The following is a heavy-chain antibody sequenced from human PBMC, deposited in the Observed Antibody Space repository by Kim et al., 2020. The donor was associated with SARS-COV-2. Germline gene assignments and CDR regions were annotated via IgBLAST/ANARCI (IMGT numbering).Heavy chain of an antibody. CDR1: GYTFTSYG. CDR2: ISAYNGNT. D-gene: IGHD3-3*01. Sequence: ASVKVSCKASGYTFTSYGISWVRQAPGQGLEWMGWISAYNGNTNYAQKLQGRVTMTTDTSTSTAYMELRSLRSDDTAVYYCARGGTYYDFWSGYYLGCDYYGMDVWGQGTTVTVSS. CDR3: ARGGTYYDFWSGYYLGCDYYGMDV. V-gene: IGHV1-18*04. J-gene: IGHJ6*02.